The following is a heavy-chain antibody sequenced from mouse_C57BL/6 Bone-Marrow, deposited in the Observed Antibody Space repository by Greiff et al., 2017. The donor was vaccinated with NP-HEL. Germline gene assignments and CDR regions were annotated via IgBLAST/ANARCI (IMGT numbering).Heavy chain of an antibody. CDR2: INPSSGYT. Sequence: VQGVESGAELARPGASVKMSCKASGYTFTSYTMHWVKQRPGQGLEWIGYINPSSGYTKYNQKFKDKATLTADKSSSTAYMQLSSLTSEDSAVYYCASTVVATDFDYWGQGTTLTVSS. CDR3: ASTVVATDFDY. CDR1: GYTFTSYT. V-gene: IGHV1-4*01. J-gene: IGHJ2*01. D-gene: IGHD1-1*01.